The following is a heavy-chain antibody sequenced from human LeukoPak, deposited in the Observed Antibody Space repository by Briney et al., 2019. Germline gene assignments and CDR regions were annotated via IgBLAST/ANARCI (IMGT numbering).Heavy chain of an antibody. CDR2: ISASGGDT. V-gene: IGHV3-23*01. CDR1: GLTFSSYS. CDR3: AKDAAGPEY. D-gene: IGHD6-13*01. J-gene: IGHJ4*02. Sequence: GGSLILSCVVSGLTFSSYSMSWVRQAPGKGLEWVSGISASGGDTWYPDSVKGRFTISRDNSENTLYLQMNSLRAEDTAIYYCAKDAAGPEYWGQGTLVTVSS.